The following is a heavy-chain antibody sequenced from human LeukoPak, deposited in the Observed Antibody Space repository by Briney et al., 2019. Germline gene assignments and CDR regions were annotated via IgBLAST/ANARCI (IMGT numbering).Heavy chain of an antibody. CDR1: GFTFRDYG. D-gene: IGHD3-3*02. Sequence: GGSLRLSCAASGFTFRDYGMHWVRQAPGKGLEWVAFIRYDGSEKYYGDSVKGRFTISRDNSKNTLYLQMNSLRTEDTAVYYCARRFAAQLAFVDVWGKGTTVTISS. CDR2: IRYDGSEK. CDR3: ARRFAAQLAFVDV. J-gene: IGHJ6*04. V-gene: IGHV3-30*02.